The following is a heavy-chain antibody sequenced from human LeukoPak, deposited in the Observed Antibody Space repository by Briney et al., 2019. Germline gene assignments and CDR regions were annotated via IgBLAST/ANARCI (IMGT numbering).Heavy chain of an antibody. Sequence: ASVKVSCKASGFTFTRYYIHWVRQAPGQGLEWMGYINPHSGGTNSPQKFQGRVTKTTDTSISAAYMELSSLISDDTAMYYCVREGNELLSKNFDYWGQGTLVTVSS. D-gene: IGHD2-21*02. CDR1: GFTFTRYY. CDR2: INPHSGGT. V-gene: IGHV1-2*02. CDR3: VREGNELLSKNFDY. J-gene: IGHJ4*02.